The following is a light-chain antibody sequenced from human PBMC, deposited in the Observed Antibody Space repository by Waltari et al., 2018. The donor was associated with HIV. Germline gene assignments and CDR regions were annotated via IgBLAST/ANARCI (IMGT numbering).Light chain of an antibody. CDR2: RDN. J-gene: IGLJ2*01. CDR1: SDKVCNQG. Sequence: QAGLTQPPSVSTGLRQTATLTCPGTSDKVCNQGATWLQQHQGHPPKRLFYRDNSRPSGISERFSASRSGNTASLTITGLQPEDEADYFCSAWDRSLSAVVFGGGTTLIVL. V-gene: IGLV10-54*04. CDR3: SAWDRSLSAVV.